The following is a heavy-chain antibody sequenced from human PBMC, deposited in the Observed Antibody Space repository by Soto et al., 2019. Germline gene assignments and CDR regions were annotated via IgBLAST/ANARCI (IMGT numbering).Heavy chain of an antibody. CDR3: ARGRGDTAMAWYY. V-gene: IGHV4-59*01. CDR2: IYYSGST. J-gene: IGHJ4*02. Sequence: QVQLQESGRGLVKPSETLSLTCTVSGGSISSYYWSWIRQSPGKGLEWIGYIYYSGSTKYNPSLKSRVTISVDTSKNQFSLKLSSVTAADTAVYYCARGRGDTAMAWYYWGQGTLVTVSS. CDR1: GGSISSYY. D-gene: IGHD5-18*01.